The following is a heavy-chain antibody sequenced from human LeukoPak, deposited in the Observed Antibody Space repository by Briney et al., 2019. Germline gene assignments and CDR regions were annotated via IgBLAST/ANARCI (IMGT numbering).Heavy chain of an antibody. D-gene: IGHD2-15*01. CDR2: ISPYNANT. Sequence: ASVKVSCKASGYTFISFGLSWVRRAPGQGLEWMGWISPYNANTYYAQKLQGRVTMTTDTSTSTAYMELRSLRSDDTAVYYCARSDIVGKGGAFDIWGQGTLVTVSS. J-gene: IGHJ3*02. CDR3: ARSDIVGKGGAFDI. CDR1: GYTFISFG. V-gene: IGHV1-18*01.